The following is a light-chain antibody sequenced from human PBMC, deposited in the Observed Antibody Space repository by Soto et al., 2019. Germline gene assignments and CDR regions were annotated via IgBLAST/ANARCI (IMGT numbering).Light chain of an antibody. J-gene: IGLJ1*01. V-gene: IGLV2-11*01. Sequence: QSALTQPRSVSGSPGQSVTISCTGTSSDVGGYNFVSWYQQHPVKAPKLMIYDVSKRPSGVPDRFSGSKSRNTASLTISGLQAEDEADYYCCSYAGSYTWVFGTGTKVTVL. CDR1: SSDVGGYNF. CDR3: CSYAGSYTWV. CDR2: DVS.